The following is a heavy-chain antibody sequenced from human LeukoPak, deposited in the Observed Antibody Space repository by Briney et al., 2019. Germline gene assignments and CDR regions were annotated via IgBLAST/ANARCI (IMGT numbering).Heavy chain of an antibody. CDR1: GGSISSHY. V-gene: IGHV4-59*11. J-gene: IGHJ5*02. D-gene: IGHD3-22*01. CDR2: IYYSGST. Sequence: SETLSLTCTVSGGSISSHYWSWIRQPPGKGLEWIGYIYYSGSTNNNPSLKSRVTISVDTSKNQFSLKLSSVTAADTAVYYCARAPYYYDSSGYYDYNWFDPWGQGTLVTVSS. CDR3: ARAPYYYDSSGYYDYNWFDP.